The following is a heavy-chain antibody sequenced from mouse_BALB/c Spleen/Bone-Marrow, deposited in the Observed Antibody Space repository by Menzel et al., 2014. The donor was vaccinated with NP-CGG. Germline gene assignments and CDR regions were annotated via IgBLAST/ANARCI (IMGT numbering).Heavy chain of an antibody. CDR3: AKQDYYRYDNAMDY. CDR2: ICRDGSI. D-gene: IGHD2-14*01. J-gene: IGHJ4*01. Sequence: VQLQQSGPGLVAPSQSLSITCTVSGFSLTNYGLSWIRQPPGKGLEWLGVICRDGSINYHSALLSRLTISKDNSKSQVFLKLNSLQTDDTATYYCAKQDYYRYDNAMDYWGQGTSVTVSS. CDR1: GFSLTNYG. V-gene: IGHV2-3*01.